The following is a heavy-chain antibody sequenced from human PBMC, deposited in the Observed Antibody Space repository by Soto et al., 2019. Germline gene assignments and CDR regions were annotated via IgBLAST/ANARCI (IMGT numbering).Heavy chain of an antibody. CDR1: GGSFSGYY. V-gene: IGHV4-34*01. CDR3: ARVPHYYDFWSGVNDAFDI. Sequence: QVQLQQWGAGLLKPSETLSLTCAVYGGSFSGYYWSWIRQPPGKGLEWIGEINHSGSTNYNPSLKSRVNISVDTSKNPFSLKLSSVTDADTAVYYSARVPHYYDFWSGVNDAFDIWGQGTMVTVSS. CDR2: INHSGST. D-gene: IGHD3-3*01. J-gene: IGHJ3*02.